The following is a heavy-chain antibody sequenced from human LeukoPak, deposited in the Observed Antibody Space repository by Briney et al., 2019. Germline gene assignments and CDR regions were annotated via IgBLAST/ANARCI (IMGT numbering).Heavy chain of an antibody. D-gene: IGHD6-6*01. CDR2: INRNSGGT. CDR1: GYTFTGYY. CDR3: ARRSTYSSSSPFDY. J-gene: IGHJ4*02. V-gene: IGHV1-2*02. Sequence: ASVKVSCKASGYTFTGYYMHWVRQAAGQGLEWMGWINRNSGGTNDAQKFQGSVTMTRDQSISTAYMELSRLRSDDTAVYCCARRSTYSSSSPFDYWGQGTLVTVSS.